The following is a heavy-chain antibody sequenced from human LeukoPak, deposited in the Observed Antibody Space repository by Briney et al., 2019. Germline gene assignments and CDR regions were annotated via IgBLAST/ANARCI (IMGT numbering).Heavy chain of an antibody. CDR3: ARDVGGRRTGTTFDY. CDR2: ISYDGSNK. D-gene: IGHD1-7*01. CDR1: GFTFSSYA. Sequence: GGSPGLSCAASGFTFSSYAMHWVRQAPGKGLEWVAVISYDGSNKYYADSAKGRFTISRDNSKNTLYLQMNSLRAEDTAVYYCARDVGGRRTGTTFDYWGQGTLVTVSS. V-gene: IGHV3-30-3*01. J-gene: IGHJ4*02.